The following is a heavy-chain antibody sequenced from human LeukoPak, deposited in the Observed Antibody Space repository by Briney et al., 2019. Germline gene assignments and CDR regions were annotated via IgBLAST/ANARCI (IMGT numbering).Heavy chain of an antibody. CDR1: GFTFTKYW. D-gene: IGHD4-11*01. V-gene: IGHV3-7*01. J-gene: IGHJ6*03. CDR3: TRDLQAVRDHYMDV. CDR2: IKQDGSQI. Sequence: PGGTLRLSCAASGFTFTKYWMSWVRQAPGKGLEWVANIKQDGSQIYYVDSVKGRFTISRDNAKNSLYLQMNSLRAEDTAVYYCTRDLQAVRDHYMDVWSKGTTVTVSS.